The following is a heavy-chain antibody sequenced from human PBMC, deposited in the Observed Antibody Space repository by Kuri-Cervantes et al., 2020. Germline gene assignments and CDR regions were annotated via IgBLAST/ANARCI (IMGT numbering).Heavy chain of an antibody. J-gene: IGHJ4*02. CDR1: GYTFTSYY. Sequence: ASVKVSCKASGYTFTSYYMHWVRQAPGQGLEWMGIINPSGGSTSYAQKLQGRVTMTRDTSTSTVYMELSSLRSEDTAVYYCARERSEWFGELLSPLDYWGQGTLVTVSS. CDR2: INPSGGST. CDR3: ARERSEWFGELLSPLDY. D-gene: IGHD3-10*01. V-gene: IGHV1-46*01.